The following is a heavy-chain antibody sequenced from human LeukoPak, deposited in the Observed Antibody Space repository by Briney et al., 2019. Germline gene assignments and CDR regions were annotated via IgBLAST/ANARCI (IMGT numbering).Heavy chain of an antibody. V-gene: IGHV4-39*07. Sequence: SETLSLTCTVSGGSISSSSYYWGWIRQPPGKGLEWIGSIYYSGSTYYNPSLKSRVTISVDTSKNQFSLKLSSVTAADTAVYYCARGTMTTVTPFDYWGQGTLVTVSS. J-gene: IGHJ4*02. CDR3: ARGTMTTVTPFDY. CDR2: IYYSGST. CDR1: GGSISSSSYY. D-gene: IGHD4-17*01.